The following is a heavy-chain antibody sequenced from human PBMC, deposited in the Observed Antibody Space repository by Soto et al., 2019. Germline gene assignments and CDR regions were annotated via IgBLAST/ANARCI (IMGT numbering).Heavy chain of an antibody. CDR1: GFTFSTSD. V-gene: IGHV3-30*18. Sequence: PGGSLRLSCVASGFTFSTSDMHWVRQAPGQGPEWVAVVSYDERNIYYADSVKGRFSVSRDNSKDTLFLHMNSLRAEDTAVYFCAKLVDKSLDDYWGQGALVTVSS. CDR2: VSYDERNI. J-gene: IGHJ4*02. CDR3: AKLVDKSLDDY. D-gene: IGHD3-16*01.